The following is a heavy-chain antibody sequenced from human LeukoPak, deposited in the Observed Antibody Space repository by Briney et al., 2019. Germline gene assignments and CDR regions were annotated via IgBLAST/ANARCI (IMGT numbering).Heavy chain of an antibody. CDR1: GYTFTSYD. CDR3: ARGWIQLWLSPDAFDI. Sequence: GASVKVSCKASGYTFTSYDINWVRQATGQGLGWMGWMNPNSGNTGYAQKFQGRVTITRNTSISTAYMELSSLRSEDTAVYYCARGWIQLWLSPDAFDIWGQGTMVTVSS. D-gene: IGHD5-18*01. V-gene: IGHV1-8*03. CDR2: MNPNSGNT. J-gene: IGHJ3*02.